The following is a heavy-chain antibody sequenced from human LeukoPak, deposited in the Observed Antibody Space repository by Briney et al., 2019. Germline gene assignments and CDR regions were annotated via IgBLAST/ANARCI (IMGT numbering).Heavy chain of an antibody. J-gene: IGHJ4*02. D-gene: IGHD5-18*01. V-gene: IGHV1-18*01. CDR1: GYTFTSYG. CDR3: ARDRYSYGLNDLDY. CDR2: ISAYNDDT. Sequence: ASVKVSCKASGYTFTSYGTSWVRQAPGQGLEWMGWISAYNDDTNYAQKLQGRVTMTTDTSTRTAYMELRSLRSDDTAVYYCARDRYSYGLNDLDYWGQGTLVTVSS.